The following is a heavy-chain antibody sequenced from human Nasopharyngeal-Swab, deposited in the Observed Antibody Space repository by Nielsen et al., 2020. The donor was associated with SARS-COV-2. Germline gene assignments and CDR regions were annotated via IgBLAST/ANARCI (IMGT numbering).Heavy chain of an antibody. CDR2: ISGSGGST. D-gene: IGHD2-15*01. Sequence: GESLKISCAASGFTFSSYAMSWVRQAPGRGPEWVSAISGSGGSTYYADSVKGRFTISRDNSKNTLYLQMNSLRAEDTAVYYCATTGMVVAATWYFDYWGQGTLVTVSS. J-gene: IGHJ4*02. CDR3: ATTGMVVAATWYFDY. V-gene: IGHV3-23*01. CDR1: GFTFSSYA.